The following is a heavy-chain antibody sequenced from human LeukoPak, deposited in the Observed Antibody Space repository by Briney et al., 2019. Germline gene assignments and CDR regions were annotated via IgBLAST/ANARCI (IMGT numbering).Heavy chain of an antibody. J-gene: IGHJ4*02. D-gene: IGHD5-18*01. CDR2: IWYDGSNK. CDR1: GFTFSSYG. CDR3: ARAGGGYSYGYVFDY. V-gene: IGHV3-33*01. Sequence: TGGSLRLSCAASGFTFSSYGMHWVRQAPGKGLEWVAVIWYDGSNKYYADSVKGRFTISRGNSKNTLYLQMNSLRAEDTAVYYCARAGGGYSYGYVFDYWGQGTLVTVSS.